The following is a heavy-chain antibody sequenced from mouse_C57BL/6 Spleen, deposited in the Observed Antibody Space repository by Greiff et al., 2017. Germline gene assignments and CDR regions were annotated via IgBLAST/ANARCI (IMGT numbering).Heavy chain of an antibody. V-gene: IGHV3-6*01. CDR3: ARSYYYGSSYEDAMDY. D-gene: IGHD1-1*01. Sequence: EVKLVESGPGLVKPSQSLSLTCSVTGYSITSGYYWNWIRQFPGNKLEWMGYISYDGSNNYNPSLKNRISITRDTSKNQFFLKLNSVTTEDTATYYCARSYYYGSSYEDAMDYWGQGTSVTVSS. CDR1: GYSITSGYY. CDR2: ISYDGSN. J-gene: IGHJ4*01.